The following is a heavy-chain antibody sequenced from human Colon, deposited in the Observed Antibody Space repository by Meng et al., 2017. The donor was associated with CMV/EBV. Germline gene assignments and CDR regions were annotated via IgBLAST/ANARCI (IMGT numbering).Heavy chain of an antibody. Sequence: SETLSLTCNVSGASISSMIYYWGWIRQSPGKGLEWIGSIYYSGTTYHSPSFKSRVTLSIDTSKNQFSLSLRSVSVADTAVYYCARSSGYKAFLDYWGQGTTVTVSS. V-gene: IGHV4-39*07. CDR1: GASISSMIYY. J-gene: IGHJ4*03. D-gene: IGHD5-12*01. CDR2: IYYSGTT. CDR3: ARSSGYKAFLDY.